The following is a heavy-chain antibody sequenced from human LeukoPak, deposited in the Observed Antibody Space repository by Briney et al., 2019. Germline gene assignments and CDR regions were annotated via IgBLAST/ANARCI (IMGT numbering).Heavy chain of an antibody. V-gene: IGHV3-7*04. CDR1: GFTFSSYW. Sequence: GGSLRLSCAASGFTFSSYWMSWVRQAPGKGLEWVANIKQDGSEKYYVDSVKGRFTISRDNAKNSLYLQMNSLRAEDTAVYYCARVMVRGVITPFYYYYGMDVWGQGTTVTVSS. CDR2: IKQDGSEK. D-gene: IGHD3-10*01. CDR3: ARVMVRGVITPFYYYYGMDV. J-gene: IGHJ6*02.